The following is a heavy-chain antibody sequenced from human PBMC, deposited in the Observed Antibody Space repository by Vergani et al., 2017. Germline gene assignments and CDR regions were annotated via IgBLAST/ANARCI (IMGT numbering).Heavy chain of an antibody. CDR1: GGTFSSYA. Sequence: QVQLVQSGAEVKKPGSSVKVSCKASGGTFSSYAISWVRQAPGQGLEWMGGIIPIFGTANYAQKFQGRVTITADESTSTAYMELSSLRSEDTAVYYCARGGGEIVVVPAAAPHYYYYYMDVWGKGTTVTVSS. CDR3: ARGGGEIVVVPAAAPHYYYYYMDV. V-gene: IGHV1-69*01. D-gene: IGHD2-2*01. CDR2: IIPIFGTA. J-gene: IGHJ6*03.